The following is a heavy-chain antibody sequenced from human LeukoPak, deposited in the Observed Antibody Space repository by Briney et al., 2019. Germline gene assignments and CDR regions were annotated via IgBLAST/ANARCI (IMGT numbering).Heavy chain of an antibody. D-gene: IGHD3-10*01. Sequence: ASVKVSCKASGYTFTSYDISWVRQAPGQGLEWMGWISAYNGNTNYAQKLQGRVTMTTDTSTSTAYMELRSLRSDDTAVYYCARDRTITMIRGVIINPDYWGQGTLVTVSS. CDR2: ISAYNGNT. CDR1: GYTFTSYD. J-gene: IGHJ4*02. CDR3: ARDRTITMIRGVIINPDY. V-gene: IGHV1-18*01.